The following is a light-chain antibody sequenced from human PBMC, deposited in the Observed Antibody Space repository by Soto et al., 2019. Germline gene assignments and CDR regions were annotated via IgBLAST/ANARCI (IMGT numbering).Light chain of an antibody. CDR1: HSVNSH. Sequence: MMMTQSPATLSVSPGARVTLSCRTSHSVNSHVAWYQQKPGQAPRLLLYGASTRATGIPARFSGSGSGTEFTLTINSLQSEEFAVYYCQQYSNWPLTVGGGTKVDIK. CDR2: GAS. J-gene: IGKJ4*01. CDR3: QQYSNWPLT. V-gene: IGKV3-15*01.